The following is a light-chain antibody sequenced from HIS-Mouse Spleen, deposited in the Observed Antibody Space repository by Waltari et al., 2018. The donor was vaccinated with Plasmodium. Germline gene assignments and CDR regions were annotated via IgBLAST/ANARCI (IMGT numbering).Light chain of an antibody. J-gene: IGKJ3*01. V-gene: IGKV3-15*01. CDR3: QQYNNWSFT. CDR1: QSVSSN. Sequence: EIVMTQSPATLSVSPGERATLSCRASQSVSSNLAWSQQKPGQAPRLPIYGASTRATGIPARFSGSGSGTEFTLTISSLQSEDFAVYYCQQYNNWSFTFGPGTKVDIK. CDR2: GAS.